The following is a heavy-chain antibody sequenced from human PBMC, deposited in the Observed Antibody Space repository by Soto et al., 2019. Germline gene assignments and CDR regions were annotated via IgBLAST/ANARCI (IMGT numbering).Heavy chain of an antibody. Sequence: SETLSLTCTVSGGSISSYYSSWIRQPPGKGLEWIGYIYYSGSTNYNPSLKSRVTISVDTSKNQFSLKLSSVTAADTAVYYCARLVITGRAYYYYYMDVWGKGTTVTVSS. V-gene: IGHV4-59*08. J-gene: IGHJ6*03. CDR1: GGSISSYY. CDR2: IYYSGST. D-gene: IGHD1-20*01. CDR3: ARLVITGRAYYYYYMDV.